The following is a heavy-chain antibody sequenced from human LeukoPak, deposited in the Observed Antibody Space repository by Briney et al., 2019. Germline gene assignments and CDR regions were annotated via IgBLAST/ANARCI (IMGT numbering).Heavy chain of an antibody. CDR2: ISAYNGNT. CDR1: GYTFTSYG. J-gene: IGHJ4*02. Sequence: VASVKVSCKASGYTFTSYGISWVRQAPGQGLEWMGWISAYNGNTHYAQKLQGRVTMTTDTSTSTVYMELRSLRSDDTAVYYCARGSPPRRNYDSRGYYSYYFDYWGQGTLATVSS. CDR3: ARGSPPRRNYDSRGYYSYYFDY. V-gene: IGHV1-18*01. D-gene: IGHD3-22*01.